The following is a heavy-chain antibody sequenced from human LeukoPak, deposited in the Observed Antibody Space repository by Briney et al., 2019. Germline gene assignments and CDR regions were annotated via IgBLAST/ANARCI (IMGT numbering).Heavy chain of an antibody. D-gene: IGHD5-18*01. V-gene: IGHV4-30-2*01. CDR2: IYHSGST. CDR3: ASLRGYSYGYFDY. Sequence: SQTLSLTCAVSGGSISSGGYSWSWIRQPPGKGLEWIGYIYHSGSTYYNPSLKSRVTISVDRSKNQFSLKLSSVTAADTAVHYCASLRGYSYGYFDYWGQGTLVTVSS. CDR1: GGSISSGGYS. J-gene: IGHJ4*02.